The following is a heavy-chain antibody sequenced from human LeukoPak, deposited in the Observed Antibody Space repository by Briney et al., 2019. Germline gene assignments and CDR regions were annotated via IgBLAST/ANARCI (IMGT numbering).Heavy chain of an antibody. Sequence: GGSLRLSCAASGFTFSNYAMNWVRQAPGRGLEWVSTVSAGSTTYYADSVKGRFTISRDNSKNTLYLQMNSLRAEDTAVYYCTKGQPMFDYWGQGTLVTVSS. CDR3: TKGQPMFDY. D-gene: IGHD2-2*01. CDR2: VSAGSTT. CDR1: GFTFSNYA. V-gene: IGHV3-23*01. J-gene: IGHJ4*01.